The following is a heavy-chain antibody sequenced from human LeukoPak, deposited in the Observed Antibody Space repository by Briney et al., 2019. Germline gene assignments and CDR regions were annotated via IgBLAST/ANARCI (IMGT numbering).Heavy chain of an antibody. Sequence: SETLSLTCTISGGSISSYYWSWIRQPAGKGLEWIGRIYTSGSTNYNPSLKSRVTMSVDTSKNQFSLKLSSVTAADTAVYYCAREVYYYDSSGYYDYWGQGALVTVSS. CDR1: GGSISSYY. J-gene: IGHJ4*02. CDR3: AREVYYYDSSGYYDY. D-gene: IGHD3-22*01. V-gene: IGHV4-4*07. CDR2: IYTSGST.